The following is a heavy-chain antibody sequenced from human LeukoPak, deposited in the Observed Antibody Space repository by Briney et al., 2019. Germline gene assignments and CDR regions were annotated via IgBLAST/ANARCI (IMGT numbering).Heavy chain of an antibody. V-gene: IGHV1-3*01. CDR2: INAGNGNT. CDR1: GCTFTSYA. J-gene: IGHJ4*02. D-gene: IGHD3-9*01. CDR3: ARDRHNDILTGYLDY. Sequence: ASVKVSCKASGCTFTSYAMHWVRQAPGQRLEWMGWINAGNGNTKYSQKFQGRVAITRDTSASTAYMELSSLRSEDTAVYYCARDRHNDILTGYLDYWGQGTLVTVSS.